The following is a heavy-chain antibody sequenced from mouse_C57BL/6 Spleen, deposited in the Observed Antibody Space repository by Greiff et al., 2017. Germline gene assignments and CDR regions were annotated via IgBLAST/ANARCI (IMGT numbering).Heavy chain of an antibody. CDR2: IDPSDSDT. Sequence: VQLQQPGAELVRPGSSVKLSCKASGYTFTSYWMHWVKQRPIQGLEWIGNIDPSDSDTHYNQKFKDKATLTVDKSSSTAYMQLSSLTSEDSAVYYCARGRGTTVVGYFDYWGQGTTLTVSS. D-gene: IGHD1-1*01. CDR3: ARGRGTTVVGYFDY. J-gene: IGHJ2*01. V-gene: IGHV1-52*01. CDR1: GYTFTSYW.